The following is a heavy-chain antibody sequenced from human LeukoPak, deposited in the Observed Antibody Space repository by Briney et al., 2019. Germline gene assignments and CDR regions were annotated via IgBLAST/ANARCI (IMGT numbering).Heavy chain of an antibody. D-gene: IGHD6-19*01. V-gene: IGHV4-34*01. CDR3: ARRIAVAGQPFDY. CDR1: GGSISSYY. Sequence: PSETLSLTCTVSGGSISSYYWSWIRQPPGKGLEWIGEINHSGSTNYNPSLKSRVTISVDTSKNQFSLKLSSVTAADTAVYYCARRIAVAGQPFDYWGQGTLVTVSS. CDR2: INHSGST. J-gene: IGHJ4*02.